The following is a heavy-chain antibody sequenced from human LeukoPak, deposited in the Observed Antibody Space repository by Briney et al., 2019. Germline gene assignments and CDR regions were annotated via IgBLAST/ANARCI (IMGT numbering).Heavy chain of an antibody. V-gene: IGHV1-2*02. CDR1: GYTFTGYY. Sequence: ASVKVSCKASGYTFTGYYMHWVRQAPGQGLEWMGWINPNSGGTNYAQKFQGRVTMTRDTSISTAYMELSRLRSDDTAVYYCARVRVTMIVVDADDAFDIWGQGTMVTVSS. CDR2: INPNSGGT. J-gene: IGHJ3*02. CDR3: ARVRVTMIVVDADDAFDI. D-gene: IGHD3-22*01.